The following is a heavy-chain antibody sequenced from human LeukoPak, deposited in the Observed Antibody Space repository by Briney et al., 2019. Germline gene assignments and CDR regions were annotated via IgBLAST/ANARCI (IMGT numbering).Heavy chain of an antibody. D-gene: IGHD6-13*01. V-gene: IGHV4-59*02. J-gene: IGHJ6*03. CDR1: GGSVNSFF. CDR2: ITYSGSA. CDR3: ARVPYSDRIEFYYMDV. Sequence: PSETLSLTCSVSGGSVNSFFWSWIRQSPGKPLEWIAYITYSGSANYKPSLKSRVTMSLDTSKNQVPLRLTSVTAADTAVYYCARVPYSDRIEFYYMDVWGKGTTVTVSS.